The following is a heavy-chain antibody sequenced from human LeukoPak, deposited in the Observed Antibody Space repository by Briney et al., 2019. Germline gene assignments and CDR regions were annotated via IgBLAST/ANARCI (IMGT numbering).Heavy chain of an antibody. CDR1: GYSFTSYW. CDR2: IYPGDSDT. Sequence: GESLKISCKASGYSFTSYWIGWVRQMPGKGLEWVGIIYPGDSDTRYSPSFQGQVTISADKSISTAYLQWSSLKASDTAMYYCARQVYLPIVVVPAAIPRDYYYYYMDVWGKGTTVTVSS. V-gene: IGHV5-51*01. J-gene: IGHJ6*03. D-gene: IGHD2-2*01. CDR3: ARQVYLPIVVVPAAIPRDYYYYYMDV.